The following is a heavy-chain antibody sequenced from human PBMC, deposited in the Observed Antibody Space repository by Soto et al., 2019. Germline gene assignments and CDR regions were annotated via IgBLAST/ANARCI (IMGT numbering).Heavy chain of an antibody. CDR1: GYSFTSYW. Sequence: ACRKLFGRASGYSFTSYWISWVRQMPGKGLEWMGRIDPSDSYTNYSPSFKGHVTISADKSISTAYLQWSSLKASDTAMYYCATTPSWGQGTLVTVSS. CDR3: ATTPS. J-gene: IGHJ5*02. CDR2: IDPSDSYT. V-gene: IGHV5-10-1*01. D-gene: IGHD4-4*01.